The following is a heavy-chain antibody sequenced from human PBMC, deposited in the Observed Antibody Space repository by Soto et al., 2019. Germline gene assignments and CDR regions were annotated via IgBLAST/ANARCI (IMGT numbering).Heavy chain of an antibody. CDR2: ISYDGNKK. CDR1: GFTFSTYS. V-gene: IGHV3-30-3*01. J-gene: IGHJ6*02. D-gene: IGHD5-12*01. CDR3: ARDRRDGYNHYNFGMDV. Sequence: PGGSLRLSCAASGFTFSTYSMHWVRQAPGKGLEWVAFISYDGNKKYYADSVKGRFTISRDNSKNTLYLQMNSLRTEDTAVYYCARDRRDGYNHYNFGMDVRGQGTTVTVSS.